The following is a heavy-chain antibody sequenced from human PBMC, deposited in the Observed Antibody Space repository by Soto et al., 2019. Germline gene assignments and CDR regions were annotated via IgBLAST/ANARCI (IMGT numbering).Heavy chain of an antibody. CDR1: GFTFSSYG. CDR2: ISYDGSNK. J-gene: IGHJ4*02. D-gene: IGHD6-19*01. V-gene: IGHV3-30*18. Sequence: GGSLRLSCAASGFTFSSYGMHWVRQAPGKGLEWVAVISYDGSNKYYADSVKGRFTISRDNSKNTLYLQMNSLRAEDTAVYYCAKDFYSSGWYAAFWSPFFDYWGQGTLVTVSS. CDR3: AKDFYSSGWYAAFWSPFFDY.